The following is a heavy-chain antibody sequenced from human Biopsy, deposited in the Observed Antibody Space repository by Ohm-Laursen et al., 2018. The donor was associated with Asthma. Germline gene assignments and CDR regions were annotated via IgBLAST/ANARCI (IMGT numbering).Heavy chain of an antibody. CDR2: IHHSGTS. Sequence: SLTCTVSGDSITSGGCCWNWIRQHPGKGLEWIGYIHHSGTSYFNPSLKSRVSFSRDTSKNQFSLRLSSVTAADTAMYYCARIPRRSGSYFVDYWGQGTLVTVSS. J-gene: IGHJ4*02. D-gene: IGHD3-22*01. V-gene: IGHV4-31*03. CDR1: GDSITSGGCC. CDR3: ARIPRRSGSYFVDY.